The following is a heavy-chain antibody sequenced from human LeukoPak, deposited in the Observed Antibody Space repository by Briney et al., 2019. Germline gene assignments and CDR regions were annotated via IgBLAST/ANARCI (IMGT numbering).Heavy chain of an antibody. V-gene: IGHV1-69*13. CDR1: GGTFSSYA. Sequence: SVTVSCKASGGTFSSYAISWVRQAPGQGLEWMGGIIPILGTANYAQKFQGRVTITADESTSTAYMELSSLRSEDTAVYYCASPNCGGDCWGRAVAFDIWGQGTMVTVSS. D-gene: IGHD2-21*02. CDR3: ASPNCGGDCWGRAVAFDI. CDR2: IIPILGTA. J-gene: IGHJ3*02.